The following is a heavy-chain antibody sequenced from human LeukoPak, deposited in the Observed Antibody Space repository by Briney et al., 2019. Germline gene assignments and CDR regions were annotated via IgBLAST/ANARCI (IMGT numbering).Heavy chain of an antibody. Sequence: GGSLRLSCAASGFTFSSYGMHWVRQAPGKGLEWVAVISYDGSNKYYADSVKGRFTISRDNSKNTLYLQMNSLRAEDTAVYYCAKSYYGSGSSVSGMDVWGQGTTVTVSS. CDR3: AKSYYGSGSSVSGMDV. CDR2: ISYDGSNK. J-gene: IGHJ6*02. CDR1: GFTFSSYG. D-gene: IGHD3-10*01. V-gene: IGHV3-30*18.